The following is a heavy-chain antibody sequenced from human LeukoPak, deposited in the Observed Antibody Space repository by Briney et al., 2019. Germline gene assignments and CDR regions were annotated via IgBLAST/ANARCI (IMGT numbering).Heavy chain of an antibody. CDR3: ARHKYKGWFDP. CDR2: INHSGST. J-gene: IGHJ5*02. V-gene: IGHV4-34*01. Sequence: SETLSLTCAVYGGSFSGYYWSWIRQPPGKGLEWIGEINHSGSTNYNPSLKSRVTISVDTSKNQFSLKLSSVTAADTAVYYCARHKYKGWFDPWGQGTLVTVSS. D-gene: IGHD1-1*01. CDR1: GGSFSGYY.